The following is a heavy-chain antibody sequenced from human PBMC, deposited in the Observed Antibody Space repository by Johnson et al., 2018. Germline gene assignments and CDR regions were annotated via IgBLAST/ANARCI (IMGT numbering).Heavy chain of an antibody. J-gene: IGHJ6*03. CDR2: INRDGSST. Sequence: VQLQESGGGLVQPGWSLRLSCAASGFTFSSYWMHWVRQAPGKGLVWVSRINRDGSSTSYADSVKGRFTISRDNAKNTLYLQMNRRRAEDTAVDYCARDRGYDHYYMDVWGKGTTVTVSS. CDR3: ARDRGYDHYYMDV. CDR1: GFTFSSYW. D-gene: IGHD3-16*01. V-gene: IGHV3-74*01.